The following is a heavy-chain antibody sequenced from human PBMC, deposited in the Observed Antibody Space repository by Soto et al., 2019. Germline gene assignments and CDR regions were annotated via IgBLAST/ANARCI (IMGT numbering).Heavy chain of an antibody. CDR2: ISSSSSYI. CDR3: ARDRAAAGTPADAFDI. Sequence: GGSLRLSCAASGFTFSSYSMNWVRQAPGKGLEWVSSISSSSSYIYYADSVKGRFTISRDNAKNSLYLQMNSVRAEDTAVYYCARDRAAAGTPADAFDIWGQGTMVTVSS. CDR1: GFTFSSYS. J-gene: IGHJ3*02. D-gene: IGHD6-13*01. V-gene: IGHV3-21*01.